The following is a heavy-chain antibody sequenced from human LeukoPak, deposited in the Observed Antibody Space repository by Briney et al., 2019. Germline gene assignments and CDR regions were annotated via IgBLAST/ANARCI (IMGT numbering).Heavy chain of an antibody. V-gene: IGHV3-48*01. J-gene: IGHJ4*02. D-gene: IGHD3-9*01. CDR2: ISSSSSTI. Sequence: PGRSLRLSCAASGFTFSSYAMHWVRQAPGKGLEWVSYISSSSSTIYYAGSVKGRFTISRDNAKNSLYLQMNSLRAEDTAVYFCARGDQLRYFDWLLPFDYWGQGTLVTVSS. CDR1: GFTFSSYA. CDR3: ARGDQLRYFDWLLPFDY.